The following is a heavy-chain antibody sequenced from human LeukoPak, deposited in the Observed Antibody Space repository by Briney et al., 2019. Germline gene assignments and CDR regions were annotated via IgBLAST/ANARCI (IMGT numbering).Heavy chain of an antibody. J-gene: IGHJ4*02. CDR2: ISSSGSTI. CDR3: ARGRGGYKSGPHNFDY. V-gene: IGHV3-48*03. D-gene: IGHD5-24*01. CDR1: GFTFSSYE. Sequence: GGSLRLSCAASGFTFSSYEMNWVRQAQGKGLEWVSYISSSGSTIYYANSVKGRFTISRDNAKNSLYLQMNSLRAEDTAVYYCARGRGGYKSGPHNFDYWGQGTLVTVSS.